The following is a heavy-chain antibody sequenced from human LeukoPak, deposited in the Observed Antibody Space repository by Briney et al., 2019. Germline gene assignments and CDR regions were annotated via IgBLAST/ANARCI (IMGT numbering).Heavy chain of an antibody. V-gene: IGHV1-18*01. CDR1: GYTFTSYG. D-gene: IGHD3-22*01. CDR3: ARDFNFYDSKFDP. CDR2: ISTYNGNT. J-gene: IGHJ5*02. Sequence: ASVKVSCKASGYTFTSYGISWVRQAPGQGLEWMGWISTYNGNTNYAQKLQGRVTMTADTSTSTAYMELRSLRSDDTAVYYCARDFNFYDSKFDPWGQGTLVTVSS.